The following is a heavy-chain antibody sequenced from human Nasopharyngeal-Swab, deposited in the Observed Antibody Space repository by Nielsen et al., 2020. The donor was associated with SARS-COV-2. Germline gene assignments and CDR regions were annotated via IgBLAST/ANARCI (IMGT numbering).Heavy chain of an antibody. D-gene: IGHD3-22*01. J-gene: IGHJ5*02. CDR2: ISWNSGSI. Sequence: GGSLRLSCAASGFTFDDYAMHWVRQAPGKGLEWVSGISWNSGSIGYADSVKGRFTLSRDNAKNSLYLQMNSLRAEDTALHYCAKDPGYDSSGYYYDSWGQGTLVTVSS. CDR1: GFTFDDYA. V-gene: IGHV3-9*01. CDR3: AKDPGYDSSGYYYDS.